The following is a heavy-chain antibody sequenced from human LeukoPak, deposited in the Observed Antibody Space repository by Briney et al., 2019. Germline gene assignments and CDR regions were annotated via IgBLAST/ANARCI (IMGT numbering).Heavy chain of an antibody. J-gene: IGHJ3*02. CDR3: TRAALGAFDI. CDR2: IGTGGDT. Sequence: PGGSLRLSCAASGFTLSSYDMHWVRQATGEGLEWVSGIGTGGDTHYPGSVKGRFTISTENAKNSLYLQMNSLRAGDTAVYYCTRAALGAFDIWGQGTMVTVSS. CDR1: GFTLSSYD. V-gene: IGHV3-13*04.